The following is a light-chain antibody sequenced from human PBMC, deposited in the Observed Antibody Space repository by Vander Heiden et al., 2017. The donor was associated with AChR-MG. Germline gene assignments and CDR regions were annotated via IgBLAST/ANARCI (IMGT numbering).Light chain of an antibody. CDR1: QGISNF. V-gene: IGKV1-NL1*01. Sequence: DIQMTQSPSSLSASVGDRVTTTCRASQGISNFLVWYQQKPGEAPKLLLYAASRLVSGVPSRFSGSGSGTDYTLTISSLQPEDFATYYCQQDDSTLQTFGQGTKLEIK. CDR3: QQDDSTLQT. CDR2: AAS. J-gene: IGKJ2*01.